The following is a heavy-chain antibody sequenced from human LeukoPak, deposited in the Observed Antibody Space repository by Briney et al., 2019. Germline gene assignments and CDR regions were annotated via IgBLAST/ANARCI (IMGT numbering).Heavy chain of an antibody. CDR1: GFTFSSYA. V-gene: IGHV3-30-3*01. CDR3: ARESYYYYDSSGPFDY. J-gene: IGHJ4*02. D-gene: IGHD3-22*01. CDR2: ISYDGSNK. Sequence: GGSLRLSCAASGFTFSSYAMHWVRQAPGKGLEWVAVISYDGSNKYYADSVKGRFTISRDNAKNSLYLQMNSLRAEDTAVYYCARESYYYYDSSGPFDYWGQGTLVTVSS.